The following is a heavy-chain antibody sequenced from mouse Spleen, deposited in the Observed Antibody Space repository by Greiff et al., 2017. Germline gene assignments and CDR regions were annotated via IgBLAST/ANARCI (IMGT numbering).Heavy chain of an antibody. Sequence: DVKLVESGGGLVKPGGSLKLSCAASGFTFSDYGMHWVRQAPEKGLEWVAYISSGSSTIYYADTVKGRFTISRDNAKNTLFLQMTSLRSEDTAMYYCARDDGSPYWYFDVWGTGTTVTVSS. D-gene: IGHD2-3*01. V-gene: IGHV5-17*01. CDR3: ARDDGSPYWYFDV. J-gene: IGHJ1*03. CDR2: ISSGSSTI. CDR1: GFTFSDYG.